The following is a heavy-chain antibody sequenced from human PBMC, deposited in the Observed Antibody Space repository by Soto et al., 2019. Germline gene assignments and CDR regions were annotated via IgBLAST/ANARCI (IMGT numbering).Heavy chain of an antibody. CDR3: AREYSNSPEAFDI. D-gene: IGHD1-26*01. CDR1: GGSVNSDYYY. Sequence: QVKLQESGPGLVKPSETLSLTCTVSGGSVNSDYYYWTWIRQPPGKGLEWIGYIYNIGRTNYNPSLKRRVSISMDTSRNQFSLKLTSVTAADKAVFYCAREYSNSPEAFDIWGQGSLVTVSS. V-gene: IGHV4-61*01. J-gene: IGHJ4*02. CDR2: IYNIGRT.